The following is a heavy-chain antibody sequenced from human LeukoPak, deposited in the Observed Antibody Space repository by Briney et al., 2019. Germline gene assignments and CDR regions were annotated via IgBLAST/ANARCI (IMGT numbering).Heavy chain of an antibody. CDR1: GFSLSTSGMC. V-gene: IGHV2-70*11. Sequence: SGPALVKPTQTLTLTCTFSGFSLSTSGMCLSWIRQPPGKALEWLARIDWDDDKYYSTSLKTRLTISKDTSKNQVVLTMTNMDPVDTATYYCARIGRGTVTTPYYYYGMDVWGQGTTVTVSS. CDR2: IDWDDDK. J-gene: IGHJ6*02. CDR3: ARIGRGTVTTPYYYYGMDV. D-gene: IGHD4-17*01.